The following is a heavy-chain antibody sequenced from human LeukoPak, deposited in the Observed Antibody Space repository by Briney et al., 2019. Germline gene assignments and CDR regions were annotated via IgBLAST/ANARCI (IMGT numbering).Heavy chain of an antibody. CDR2: IYYSGST. Sequence: SETLSLTCTVSGGSISSYYWSWIRQPPGKGLEWIGYIYYSGSTNYNPSPKSRVTISVDTSKSQFSLKLSSVTAADTAVYYCARYQNSFDYWGQGTLVTVSS. J-gene: IGHJ4*02. V-gene: IGHV4-59*01. CDR1: GGSISSYY. CDR3: ARYQNSFDY.